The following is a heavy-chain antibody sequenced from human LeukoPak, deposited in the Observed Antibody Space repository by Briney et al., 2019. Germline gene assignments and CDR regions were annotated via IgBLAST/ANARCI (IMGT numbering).Heavy chain of an antibody. V-gene: IGHV3-21*01. CDR3: ARDSVIWNDPFSDYYYGMDV. CDR2: ISSSSSYI. J-gene: IGHJ6*04. Sequence: GGSLRLSRAASGFTFSSYSMNWVRPAPGKGLEWVSSISSSSSYIYYADSVKGRFTISRDNAKNSLYLQMNSLRAEDTAVYYCARDSVIWNDPFSDYYYGMDVWGKGTTVTVSS. CDR1: GFTFSSYS. D-gene: IGHD1-1*01.